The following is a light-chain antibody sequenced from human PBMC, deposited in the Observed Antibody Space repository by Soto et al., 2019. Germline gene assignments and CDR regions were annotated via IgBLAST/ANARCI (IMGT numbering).Light chain of an antibody. CDR1: QSVSSN. CDR3: QQYNNWPPLT. J-gene: IGKJ1*01. V-gene: IGKV3-15*01. CDR2: GAS. Sequence: EIVMSQSPATLSVSPGERATLSCRASQSVSSNLAWYQQKPGQAPRLLIYGASTRATGIPARSSGSGSGTEFTLTISSLQSEDFAVYYCQQYNNWPPLTFGQGTKVDIK.